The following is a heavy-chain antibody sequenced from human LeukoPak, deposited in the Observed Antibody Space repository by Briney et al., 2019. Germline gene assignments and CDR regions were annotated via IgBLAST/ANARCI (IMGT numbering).Heavy chain of an antibody. Sequence: GGSLRLSCAASGFTFSSYAMHWVRQAPGKGLEWVAVISYDGNIKYYADSVKGRFTISRDNSKNTLYLQMNSLRAEDTAVYHCAKGGKGSEVLVALTGDYWGQGTLVTVSS. D-gene: IGHD2-15*01. CDR2: ISYDGNIK. CDR3: AKGGKGSEVLVALTGDY. J-gene: IGHJ4*02. V-gene: IGHV3-30*04. CDR1: GFTFSSYA.